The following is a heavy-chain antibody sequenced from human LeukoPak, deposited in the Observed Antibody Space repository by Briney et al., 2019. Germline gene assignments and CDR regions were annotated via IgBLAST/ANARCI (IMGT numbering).Heavy chain of an antibody. Sequence: GGSMRLSCAASGFTFSRYAMHWVRQAPGKGLEWVAVISYDGSNKYYADSVKGRFTISRDNSKNTLYLQMNSLRAEDTAVYYCARDSEIAAAGYYYYYYYMDVWGKGTTVTVSS. CDR1: GFTFSRYA. J-gene: IGHJ6*03. D-gene: IGHD6-13*01. V-gene: IGHV3-30*01. CDR2: ISYDGSNK. CDR3: ARDSEIAAAGYYYYYYYMDV.